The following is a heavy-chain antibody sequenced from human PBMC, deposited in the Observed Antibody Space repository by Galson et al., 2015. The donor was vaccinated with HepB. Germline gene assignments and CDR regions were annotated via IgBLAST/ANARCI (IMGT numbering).Heavy chain of an antibody. CDR3: ARDYYDSSGFDY. CDR2: INAYSRNT. V-gene: IGHV1-18*01. CDR1: GYTFSSYS. J-gene: IGHJ4*02. D-gene: IGHD3-22*01. Sequence: SVKVSCKASGYTFSSYSITWVRQAPGQGLEWMGWINAYSRNTNYARQLQGRVTMTTDTSTSTAYMELRSLRSDDTAVYYCARDYYDSSGFDYWGQGTLVTVSS.